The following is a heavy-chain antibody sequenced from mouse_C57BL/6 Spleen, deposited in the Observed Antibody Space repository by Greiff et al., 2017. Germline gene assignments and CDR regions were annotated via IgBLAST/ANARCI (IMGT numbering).Heavy chain of an antibody. D-gene: IGHD1-1*01. J-gene: IGHJ4*01. CDR3: AREGYYYGSRRAMDY. CDR1: GYSITSGYY. CDR2: ISYDGSN. V-gene: IGHV3-6*01. Sequence: EVKLMESGPGLVKPSQSLSLTCSVTGYSITSGYYWNWIRQFPGNKLEWMGYISYDGSNNYNPSLKNRISITRDTSKNQFFLKLNSVTTEDTATYYCAREGYYYGSRRAMDYWGQGTSVTVSS.